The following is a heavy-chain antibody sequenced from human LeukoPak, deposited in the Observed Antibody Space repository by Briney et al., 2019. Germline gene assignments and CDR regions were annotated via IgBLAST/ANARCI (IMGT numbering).Heavy chain of an antibody. D-gene: IGHD1-26*01. V-gene: IGHV3-23*01. CDR2: IGASGDTT. CDR1: GFTFSTYA. CDR3: AKTRGRIVGADFDY. J-gene: IGHJ4*02. Sequence: GGSLRLSCAASGFTFSTYAMSWVRQAPGKGLEWGSLIGASGDTTYYADSVRGRFTISRDNSKNTLYLQRNSLRAEDTAVYYCAKTRGRIVGADFDYWGQGTLVSVSS.